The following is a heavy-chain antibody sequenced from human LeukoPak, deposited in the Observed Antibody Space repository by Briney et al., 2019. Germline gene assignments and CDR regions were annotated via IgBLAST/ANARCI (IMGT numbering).Heavy chain of an antibody. CDR1: GYTFTSYD. Sequence: ASVKVSCKASGYTFTSYDINWVRQATGQGLEWMGWMNPNSGNTGYAQKFQGRVTMTRNASISTAYMELSSLRSEDTAVYYCARAPAVIYDILTGNYYYYYGMDVWGQGTTVTVSS. J-gene: IGHJ6*02. D-gene: IGHD3-9*01. CDR3: ARAPAVIYDILTGNYYYYYGMDV. CDR2: MNPNSGNT. V-gene: IGHV1-8*01.